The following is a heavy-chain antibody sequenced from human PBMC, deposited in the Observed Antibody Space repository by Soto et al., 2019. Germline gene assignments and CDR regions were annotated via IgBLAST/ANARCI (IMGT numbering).Heavy chain of an antibody. V-gene: IGHV1-18*01. CDR3: AGVLRGVVNWFDP. Sequence: ASVKVSCKTSGDTFTNFGLSWVRQAPGQGLEWMGWIATYNSNKNYAQKFQGRLTLTTDTSTSTGYMELKGLEYDDTAVYYCAGVLRGVVNWFDPWGQGTLVTVSS. D-gene: IGHD3-10*01. CDR2: IATYNSNK. CDR1: GDTFTNFG. J-gene: IGHJ5*02.